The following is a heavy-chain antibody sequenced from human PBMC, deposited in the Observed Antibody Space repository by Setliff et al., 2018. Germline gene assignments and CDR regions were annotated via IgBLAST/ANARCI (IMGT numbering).Heavy chain of an antibody. J-gene: IGHJ3*02. CDR2: IYTSGST. D-gene: IGHD3-16*02. Sequence: PSETLSLTCAVSGGSISSGSYYWSWIRQPAGKGLEWIGHIYTSGSTNYNPSLKSRVTISVDTSKNQFSLKLSSVTAEDTAVYYCARDLYDYVWGTYRYHDAFDIWGQGTMVTVS. V-gene: IGHV4-61*09. CDR1: GGSISSGSYY. CDR3: ARDLYDYVWGTYRYHDAFDI.